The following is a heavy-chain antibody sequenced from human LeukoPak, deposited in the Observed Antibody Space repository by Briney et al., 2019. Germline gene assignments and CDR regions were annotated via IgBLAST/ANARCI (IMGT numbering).Heavy chain of an antibody. D-gene: IGHD1-14*01. V-gene: IGHV3-11*01. CDR2: ISGSETNI. CDR3: ARRPHGMDV. J-gene: IGHJ6*02. Sequence: AGGSLRLSCAASGFTFRDYFMSWIRQAPGKGLEWVSHISGSETNIYYADSVEGRFTISRDNARNSLYLQMNGLRAEDTAVYYCARRPHGMDVWGQGTTVTVSS. CDR1: GFTFRDYF.